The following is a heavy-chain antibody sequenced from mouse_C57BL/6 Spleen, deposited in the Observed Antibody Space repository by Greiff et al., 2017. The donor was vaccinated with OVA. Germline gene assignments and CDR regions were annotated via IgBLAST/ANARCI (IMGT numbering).Heavy chain of an antibody. CDR2: IDPETGGT. D-gene: IGHD1-1*01. Sequence: QVQLKESGAELVRPGASVTLSCKASGYTFTDYEMHWVKQTPVHGLEWIGAIDPETGGTAYNQKFKGKAILTADKSSSTAYMEPRSLTSEDSAVYYCTNYYGSSSWFAYWGQGTLVTVSA. J-gene: IGHJ3*01. CDR3: TNYYGSSSWFAY. V-gene: IGHV1-15*01. CDR1: GYTFTDYE.